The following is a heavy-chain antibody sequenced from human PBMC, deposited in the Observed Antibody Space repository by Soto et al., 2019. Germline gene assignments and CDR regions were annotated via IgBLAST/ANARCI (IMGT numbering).Heavy chain of an antibody. Sequence: QVQLVQSGAEVKKPGASVKVSCKASGYTFTSYDINWVRQATGQGLEWMGWMNPDSGNTGYAQKFQGRVTMTRNTSISTAYMELSSLRSEDTAVSYCARERSSSKRFDPWGQGTLVTVSS. CDR1: GYTFTSYD. V-gene: IGHV1-8*01. J-gene: IGHJ5*02. D-gene: IGHD3-16*02. CDR3: ARERSSSKRFDP. CDR2: MNPDSGNT.